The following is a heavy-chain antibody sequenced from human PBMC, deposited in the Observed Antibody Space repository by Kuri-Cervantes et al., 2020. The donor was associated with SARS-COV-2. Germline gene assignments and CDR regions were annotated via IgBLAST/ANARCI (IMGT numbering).Heavy chain of an antibody. CDR3: ARGGSGNYPNLLGY. CDR1: GGSFSGYY. J-gene: IGHJ4*02. Sequence: SQTLSLTCAVYGGSFSGYYWSWIRQPPGKGLEWIGSIYHSGSTYYNPSLKSRVTISVDTSKNQFSLKLSSVTAADTAVYYCARGGSGNYPNLLGYWGQGTLVTVSS. D-gene: IGHD4-11*01. CDR2: IYHSGST. V-gene: IGHV4-34*01.